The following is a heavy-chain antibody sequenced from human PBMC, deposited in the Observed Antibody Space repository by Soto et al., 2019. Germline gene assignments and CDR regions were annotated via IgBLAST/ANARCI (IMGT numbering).Heavy chain of an antibody. CDR3: ATRSLAFDF. CDR2: ISTNKGNT. CDR1: GYTFTSCG. J-gene: IGHJ4*02. Sequence: ASVKVSCKTSGYTFTSCGISWVRQAPGQGLEWMGWISTNKGNTNYAQKFQGRVTMTTDTSTSTAYMELRSLRSDDTAMYYCATRSLAFDFWGQGTLVTVSS. V-gene: IGHV1-18*01.